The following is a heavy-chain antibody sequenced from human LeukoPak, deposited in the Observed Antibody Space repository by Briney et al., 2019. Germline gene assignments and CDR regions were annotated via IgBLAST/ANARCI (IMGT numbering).Heavy chain of an antibody. Sequence: PGGSLRLSCAASGFTFSNAWMSWVRQAPGKGLEWVSSISGSGDSTYYADSVKGRFTISRDNSKNTLYLQMNSLRAEDTAVYYCADSNYWYPVDYWGQGTLVTVSS. CDR2: ISGSGDST. CDR1: GFTFSNAW. D-gene: IGHD4-11*01. V-gene: IGHV3-23*01. J-gene: IGHJ4*02. CDR3: ADSNYWYPVDY.